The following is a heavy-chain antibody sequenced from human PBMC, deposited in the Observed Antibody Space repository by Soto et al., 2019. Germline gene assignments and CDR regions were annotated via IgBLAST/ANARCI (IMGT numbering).Heavy chain of an antibody. CDR3: AREVYVDIVATRDYYYYYGMDV. CDR1: GYSFTSYW. J-gene: IGHJ6*02. D-gene: IGHD5-12*01. CDR2: IYPGDSDT. Sequence: PGESLKISCKGSGYSFTSYWIGWVRQMPGKGLEWMGIIYPGDSDTRYSPSFQGQVTISADKSISTAYLQWSSLKASDTAMYYCAREVYVDIVATRDYYYYYGMDVWGQGTTVTSP. V-gene: IGHV5-51*01.